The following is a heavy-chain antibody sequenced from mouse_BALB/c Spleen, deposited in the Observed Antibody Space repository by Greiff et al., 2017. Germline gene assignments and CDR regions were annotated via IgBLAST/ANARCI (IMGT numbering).Heavy chain of an antibody. CDR3: ARWCRNGKYEDY. D-gene: IGHD2-1*01. J-gene: IGHJ2*01. CDR1: GYTFSSYW. CDR2: ILPGSGST. Sequence: VQLQQSGAELVRPGASVKISCKASGYTFSSYWIEWVKQRPGHGLEWIGVILPGSGSTNYNEKFKGKATFTADTSSNTAYMQLSSLTSGDSAVYYCARWCRNGKYEDYWGQGTTVTVSA. V-gene: IGHV1-9*01.